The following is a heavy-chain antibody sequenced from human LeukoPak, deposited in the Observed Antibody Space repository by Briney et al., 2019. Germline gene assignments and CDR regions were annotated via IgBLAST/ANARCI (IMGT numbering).Heavy chain of an antibody. CDR1: GGSISSGSYY. D-gene: IGHD1-26*01. J-gene: IGHJ4*02. CDR3: AREDELRYRFDY. CDR2: IYTSGST. V-gene: IGHV4-61*02. Sequence: PSQTLSLTCTVSGGSISSGSYYWSWIRQPAGKGLEWIGRIYTSGSTNYNPSPKSRVTISVDTSKSQFSLKLSSVTAADTAVYYCAREDELRYRFDYWGQGTLVTVSS.